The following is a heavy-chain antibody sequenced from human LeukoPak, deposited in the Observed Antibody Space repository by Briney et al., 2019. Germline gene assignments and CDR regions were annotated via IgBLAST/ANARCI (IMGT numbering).Heavy chain of an antibody. CDR1: GFPFSSYA. Sequence: PGGSLRLSCVASGFPFSSYAMNWVRQSPGKELEWVSVISTTSDSIYYADAVKGRFTISRDNSKNTVYLQMNSLRAEDTAVYFCAKGYCSSTSCPLDYWGQGXLVTVSS. CDR2: ISTTSDSI. CDR3: AKGYCSSTSCPLDY. J-gene: IGHJ4*02. V-gene: IGHV3-23*01. D-gene: IGHD2-2*01.